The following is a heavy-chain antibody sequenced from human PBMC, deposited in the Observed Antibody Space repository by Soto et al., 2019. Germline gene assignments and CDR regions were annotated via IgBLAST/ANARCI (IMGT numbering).Heavy chain of an antibody. J-gene: IGHJ6*02. CDR1: GGSISSGGYY. CDR3: ARFTARGAVLGETANYYYYYGMDV. CDR2: IYYSGST. D-gene: IGHD3-16*01. V-gene: IGHV4-61*08. Sequence: SETLSLTCTVSGGSISSGGYYWSWIRQHPGKGLEWIGYIYYSGSTNYNPSLKSRVTISVDTSKNQFSLKLSSVTAADTAVYYCARFTARGAVLGETANYYYYYGMDVWGQGTTVTVSS.